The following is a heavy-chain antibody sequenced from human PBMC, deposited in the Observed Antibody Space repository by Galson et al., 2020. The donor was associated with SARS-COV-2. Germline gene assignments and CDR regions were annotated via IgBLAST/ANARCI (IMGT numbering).Heavy chain of an antibody. D-gene: IGHD3-9*01. Sequence: GRSLRLSCAASALTLADYGMSWVRPAPGNGLEWVSGINWNGGRTGYADSVKGRLTLSRDTAKNSLYLQMNSLRAEDTALYYCARARHYDMLTGYYRKAFDIWGQGTMVTVSS. V-gene: IGHV3-20*04. CDR1: ALTLADYG. J-gene: IGHJ3*02. CDR3: ARARHYDMLTGYYRKAFDI. CDR2: INWNGGRT.